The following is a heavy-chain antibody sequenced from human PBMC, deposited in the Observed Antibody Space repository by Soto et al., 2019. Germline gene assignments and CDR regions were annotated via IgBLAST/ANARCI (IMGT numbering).Heavy chain of an antibody. V-gene: IGHV3-23*01. CDR3: AKLGNSGTGWFDP. D-gene: IGHD1-1*01. CDR1: GFTFKNYA. Sequence: PGGSLRLSCAASGFTFKNYAMTWVRQAPGKGLEWVSSMTGSSGSTFYADSVKGRFTISRDNSKNTLFLQMSSLRAEDTAVYYCAKLGNSGTGWFDPWGQGTVVTVS. CDR2: MTGSSGST. J-gene: IGHJ5*02.